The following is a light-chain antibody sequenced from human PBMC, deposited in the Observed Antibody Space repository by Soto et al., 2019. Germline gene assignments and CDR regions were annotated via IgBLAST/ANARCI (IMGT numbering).Light chain of an antibody. CDR3: CSYAGSRTFVV. J-gene: IGLJ2*01. CDR1: IYNF. Sequence: QSALTQPASVSGSPGQSITISCTGSIYNFVSWYQQHPGKAPKLMIYEDNKRPSGISDRFSGSKSGNTASLTISGLQAEDEADYYCCSYAGSRTFVVFGGETKLTVL. CDR2: EDN. V-gene: IGLV2-23*02.